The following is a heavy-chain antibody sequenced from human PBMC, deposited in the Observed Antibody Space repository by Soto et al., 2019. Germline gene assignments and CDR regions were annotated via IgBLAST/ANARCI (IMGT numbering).Heavy chain of an antibody. D-gene: IGHD5-12*01. CDR2: ISSSSSTI. V-gene: IGHV3-48*02. CDR1: GFTFSSYS. J-gene: IGHJ5*02. Sequence: EVQLVESGGGLVQPGGSLRLSCAASGFTFSSYSMNWVRQAPGKGLEWVSYISSSSSTIYYADSVKGRFTISRDNAKNSLYLQMNSLRDEDTAVYYCAREAETWHVPVNCFDPWGQGTLVTVSS. CDR3: AREAETWHVPVNCFDP.